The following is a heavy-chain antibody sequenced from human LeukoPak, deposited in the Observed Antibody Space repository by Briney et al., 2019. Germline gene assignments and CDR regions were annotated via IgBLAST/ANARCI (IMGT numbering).Heavy chain of an antibody. CDR3: AELGITMIGGV. CDR1: GFTFSNYV. J-gene: IGHJ6*04. CDR2: ISTSSSYI. Sequence: GGSLRLSCAVSGFTFSNYVMIWVRQAPGKGLEWVSCISTSSSYIYYADSVKGRFTISRDNAKNSLYLQMNSLRAEDTAVYYCAELGITMIGGVWGKGTTVTISS. V-gene: IGHV3-21*01. D-gene: IGHD3-10*02.